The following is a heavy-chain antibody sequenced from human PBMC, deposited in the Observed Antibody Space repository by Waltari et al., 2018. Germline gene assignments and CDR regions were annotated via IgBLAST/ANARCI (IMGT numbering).Heavy chain of an antibody. CDR2: INEDGGEK. J-gene: IGHJ3*02. CDR1: GFSTGW. V-gene: IGHV3-7*01. Sequence: DVQPVEAGGGLVQTGGSLRVPCGVSGFSTGWSDWVRQAPGKGLQWVANINEDGGEKYYLDSVKGRFTISRDNAKKLVYLEMNTLRAEDTATYYCSKRLEIWGRGTMVAVS. CDR3: SKRLEI.